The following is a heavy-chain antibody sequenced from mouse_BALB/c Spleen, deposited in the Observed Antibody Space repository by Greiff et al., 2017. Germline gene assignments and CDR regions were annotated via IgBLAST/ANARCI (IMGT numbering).Heavy chain of an antibody. Sequence: VQLQQSGAELVRPGASVKLSCTASGFNIKDYYMHWVKQRPEQGLEWIGWIDPENGDTEYASKFQGKATMTADTSSNTAYLQLSSLTSEETAVYYCNEIPHYCGSSYDFDYWGQGTTLTVSS. J-gene: IGHJ2*01. D-gene: IGHD1-1*01. CDR3: NEIPHYCGSSYDFDY. V-gene: IGHV14-4*02. CDR2: IDPENGDT. CDR1: GFNIKDYY.